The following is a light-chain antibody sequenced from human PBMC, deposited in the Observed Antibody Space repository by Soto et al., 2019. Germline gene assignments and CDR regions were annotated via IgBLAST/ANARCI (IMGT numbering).Light chain of an antibody. CDR3: CSYADTLYV. V-gene: IGLV2-11*01. Sequence: QSALNQPRSVYGSPGQSVTISCTGTSSDVGGYNYVSWYQQRPGKAPKLLIYDVNKRPSGVPDRFSGSKSGNTASLTISGLQAEDDADYYCCSYADTLYVFGTGTKVTVL. CDR2: DVN. J-gene: IGLJ1*01. CDR1: SSDVGGYNY.